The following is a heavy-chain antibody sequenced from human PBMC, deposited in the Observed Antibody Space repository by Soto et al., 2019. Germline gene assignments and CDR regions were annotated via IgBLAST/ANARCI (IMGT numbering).Heavy chain of an antibody. J-gene: IGHJ4*02. V-gene: IGHV4-59*01. D-gene: IGHD1-26*01. CDR1: GASISRDY. CDR3: ARAQPVHSAYFDY. CDR2: MYYSGSA. Sequence: QVQLQESGPGLVKPSETLSLTCTVSGASISRDYWSWIRQSPGKGLEWIGYMYYSGSANYHPSLTCRLTISLTSSTYQLYMKLNFLTSAPTAVSHGARAQPVHSAYFDYWAQGILVTVSS.